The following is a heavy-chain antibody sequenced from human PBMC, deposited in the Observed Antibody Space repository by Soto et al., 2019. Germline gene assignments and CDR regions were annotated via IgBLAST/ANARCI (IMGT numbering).Heavy chain of an antibody. J-gene: IGHJ6*02. CDR1: GFTFSSYS. Sequence: EVQLVESGGGLVKPGGSLRLSCAASGFTFSSYSMKWVRQAPGKGLEWVSSISSGSSYEYYADSVKGRFTISRDNAKNSLYLQMNSLRAEDTAVYYCARDLATSGYSYEIVYYGMDVWGQGTTVTVSS. V-gene: IGHV3-21*01. D-gene: IGHD5-18*01. CDR2: ISSGSSYE. CDR3: ARDLATSGYSYEIVYYGMDV.